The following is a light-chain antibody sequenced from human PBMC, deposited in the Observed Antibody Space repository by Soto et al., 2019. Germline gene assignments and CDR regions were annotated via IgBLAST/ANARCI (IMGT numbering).Light chain of an antibody. Sequence: EVVLTQSPAILSLSPGERATLSCRASQSVSVNLGWYQQKPGQAPRPLIYSVSDRAPGIPARFSGSGSGTDFTLTISSLEPEDFAVYYCQERNRWPRGTFGAGTKVEIK. V-gene: IGKV3-11*01. CDR3: QERNRWPRGT. CDR2: SVS. CDR1: QSVSVN. J-gene: IGKJ4*01.